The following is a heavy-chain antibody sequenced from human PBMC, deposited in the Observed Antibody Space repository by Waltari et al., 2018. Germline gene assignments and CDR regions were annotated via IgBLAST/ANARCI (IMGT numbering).Heavy chain of an antibody. CDR1: GGSISSYY. J-gene: IGHJ4*02. CDR3: ARTALLRYFDWSLDY. D-gene: IGHD3-9*01. Sequence: QVQLQESGPGLVKPSETLSLTCTVSGGSISSYYWSWIRQPPGKGLEWIGYIYYSGSTNYNPSLKRRVTIAVDTSKNQFSLKLSSVTAADTAVYYCARTALLRYFDWSLDYWGQGTLVTVSS. V-gene: IGHV4-59*01. CDR2: IYYSGST.